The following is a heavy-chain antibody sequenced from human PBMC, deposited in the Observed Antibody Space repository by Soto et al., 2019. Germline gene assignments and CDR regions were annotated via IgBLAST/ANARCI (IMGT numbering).Heavy chain of an antibody. CDR3: AREYDSSGYGYDAFDI. Sequence: QVQLVESGGGVVQPGRSLRLSCAASGFIFSTYAMHWVRQAPDKGLEWVTFISYDGRNKYYADSVKDRFTISRDNSKNTLYLLMNSLRTEDTAVYYCAREYDSSGYGYDAFDIWGQGTMVTVSS. CDR1: GFIFSTYA. CDR2: ISYDGRNK. J-gene: IGHJ3*02. D-gene: IGHD3-22*01. V-gene: IGHV3-30*04.